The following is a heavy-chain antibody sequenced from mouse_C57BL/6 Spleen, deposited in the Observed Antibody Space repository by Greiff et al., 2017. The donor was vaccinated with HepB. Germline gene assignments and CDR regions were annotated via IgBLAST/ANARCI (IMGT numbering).Heavy chain of an antibody. CDR1: GYAFTNYL. V-gene: IGHV1-54*01. CDR2: INPGSGGT. CDR3: ARGYYLDY. J-gene: IGHJ2*01. Sequence: VQVVESGAELVRPGTSVKVSCKASGYAFTNYLIEWVKQRPGQGLEWIGVINPGSGGTNYNEKFKGKATLTADKSSSTAYMQLSSLTSEDSAVYFCARGYYLDYWGQGTTLTVSS.